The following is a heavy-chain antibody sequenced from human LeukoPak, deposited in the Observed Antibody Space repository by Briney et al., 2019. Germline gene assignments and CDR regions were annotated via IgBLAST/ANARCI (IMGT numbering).Heavy chain of an antibody. D-gene: IGHD3-3*01. V-gene: IGHV3-23*01. Sequence: PGGSLRLSCAASGFTFSSYAMRWVRQAPGKGLEWVSAISGSGGSTYYADSVKGRFTISRDNSKNTLYLQMNSLRAEDTAVYYCARSTRSGYDFWSRNYYGMDVWGQGTTVTVSS. CDR3: ARSTRSGYDFWSRNYYGMDV. CDR1: GFTFSSYA. J-gene: IGHJ6*02. CDR2: ISGSGGST.